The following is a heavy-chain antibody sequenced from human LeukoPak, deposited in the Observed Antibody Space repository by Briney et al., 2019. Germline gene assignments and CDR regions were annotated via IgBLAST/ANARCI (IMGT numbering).Heavy chain of an antibody. J-gene: IGHJ4*02. CDR1: GFPFRSYG. Sequence: GGSLRLSCAASGFPFRSYGMHWVRQAPGKGLEWVARLVYDERNDYANSVKGRFTISRDNSKNMLYLQMDNLRDDDTAMYYCARDLSAAYDFWGQGILVTVSS. CDR2: LVYDERN. V-gene: IGHV3-33*01. CDR3: ARDLSAAYDF. D-gene: IGHD2-21*01.